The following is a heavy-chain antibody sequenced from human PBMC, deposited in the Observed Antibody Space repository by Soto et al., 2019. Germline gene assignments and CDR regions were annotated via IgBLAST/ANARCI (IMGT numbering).Heavy chain of an antibody. D-gene: IGHD2-15*01. J-gene: IGHJ6*02. V-gene: IGHV3-30*01. CDR1: RFGLRDCA. Sequence: PGGSLRLSCRAPRFGLRDCAFNWVRQAPGGGLEWVALISIRGGQQSYADSVRGRFTISRDDSLNTVFLQMNSLRPEDTAVYFCARAFCSQTSCYHHGGRQFISYYGVDVWGQVSRVT. CDR3: ARAFCSQTSCYHHGGRQFISYYGVDV. CDR2: ISIRGGQQ.